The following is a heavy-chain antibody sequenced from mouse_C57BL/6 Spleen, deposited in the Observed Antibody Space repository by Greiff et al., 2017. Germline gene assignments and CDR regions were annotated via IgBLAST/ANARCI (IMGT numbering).Heavy chain of an antibody. CDR2: ISSGSSTI. V-gene: IGHV5-17*01. CDR3: ARDHYYGSSYVYFDV. D-gene: IGHD1-1*01. CDR1: GFTFSDYG. J-gene: IGHJ1*03. Sequence: EVQLVESGGGLVKPGGSLKLSCAASGFTFSDYGMHWVRQAPEKGLEWVAYISSGSSTIYYADTVKGRFTISRDNAKNTLFLQMTSLSSEDTAMYYCARDHYYGSSYVYFDVWGTGTTVTVAS.